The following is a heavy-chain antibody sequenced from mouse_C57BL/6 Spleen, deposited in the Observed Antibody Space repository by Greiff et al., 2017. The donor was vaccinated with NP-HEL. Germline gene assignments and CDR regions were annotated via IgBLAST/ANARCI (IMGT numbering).Heavy chain of an antibody. CDR2: ISTYYGDA. Sequence: QVQLKQSGPELVRPGVSVKLSCKGSGYTFTDYAMHWVKQSHAKSLEWLGFISTYYGDASYNQKFTDKATMTVDKSSSTAYMELARLTSEDSAVYYCASGGDGYDGWFAYWGQGTLVTVSA. CDR3: ASGGDGYDGWFAY. J-gene: IGHJ3*01. D-gene: IGHD2-2*01. CDR1: GYTFTDYA. V-gene: IGHV1-67*01.